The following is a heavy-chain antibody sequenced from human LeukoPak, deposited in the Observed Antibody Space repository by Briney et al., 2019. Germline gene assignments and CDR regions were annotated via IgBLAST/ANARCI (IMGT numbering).Heavy chain of an antibody. D-gene: IGHD3-22*01. J-gene: IGHJ4*02. V-gene: IGHV1-18*01. CDR3: AKAGDSSGYYAFRPPYYFDY. CDR2: ISAYNGNT. CDR1: GYTFTSYG. Sequence: ASVKVSCKASGYTFTSYGISWVRQAPGQGLEWMGWISAYNGNTNYAQKLQGRVTMTTDTSTSTAYMELRSLRSDDTAVYYCAKAGDSSGYYAFRPPYYFDYWGQGTLVTVSS.